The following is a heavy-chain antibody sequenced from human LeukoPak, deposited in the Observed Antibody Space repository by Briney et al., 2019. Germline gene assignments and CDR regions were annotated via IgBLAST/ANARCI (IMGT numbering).Heavy chain of an antibody. D-gene: IGHD6-19*01. CDR3: VKDWGRGWYRFDC. CDR2: ISSNGGST. Sequence: PGGSLRLSCSASGFTFSSYALHWVRQAPGKGLESVSAISSNGGSTSYADSVKGRFTISRDNSKNTLYLQMSSLGAEDTAVYYCVKDWGRGWYRFDCWGQGTLVTVSS. CDR1: GFTFSSYA. V-gene: IGHV3-64D*09. J-gene: IGHJ4*02.